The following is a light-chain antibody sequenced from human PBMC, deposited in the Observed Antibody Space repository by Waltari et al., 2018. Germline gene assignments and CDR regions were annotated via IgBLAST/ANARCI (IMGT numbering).Light chain of an antibody. CDR2: SAS. Sequence: IQMTQSPSSLSASVGDRVTLTCRASENIDNYLNWYQQKPGKAPRLLIYSASSLQSGVPSRFSGSRSGTDFTLTVGSLQPEDVASYFCQQSYITPLTFGGGTTVEIK. J-gene: IGKJ4*01. CDR3: QQSYITPLT. CDR1: ENIDNY. V-gene: IGKV1-39*01.